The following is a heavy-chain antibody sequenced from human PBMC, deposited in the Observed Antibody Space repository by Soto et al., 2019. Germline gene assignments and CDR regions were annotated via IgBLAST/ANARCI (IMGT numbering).Heavy chain of an antibody. J-gene: IGHJ6*02. CDR1: GDSIRDYY. V-gene: IGHV4-4*07. D-gene: IGHD5-12*01. Sequence: PSETLSLTCSVSGDSIRDYYWSWIRQPAGKGLEWIGRMYISGSTNYNPSLKSRVTTSADTSVNQLSLTLRSGTAADTAIDYCGRMHNSGFYRPEGDYYFYGMDVWGQGTTVTVSS. CDR2: MYISGST. CDR3: GRMHNSGFYRPEGDYYFYGMDV.